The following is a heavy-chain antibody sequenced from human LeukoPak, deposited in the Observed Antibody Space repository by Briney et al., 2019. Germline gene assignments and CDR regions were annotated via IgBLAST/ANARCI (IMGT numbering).Heavy chain of an antibody. V-gene: IGHV3-48*02. D-gene: IGHD3-10*01. J-gene: IGHJ4*02. Sequence: GGSLRLSCAASGFTFSGCTMNWVRQAPGKGLEWVSSIISSGDTSYYTDSVKGRFTISRDNAKNSLYLQMNGLRDEDTAVYYCARGTYGSGFDYWGQGTLVTVSS. CDR2: IISSGDTS. CDR3: ARGTYGSGFDY. CDR1: GFTFSGCT.